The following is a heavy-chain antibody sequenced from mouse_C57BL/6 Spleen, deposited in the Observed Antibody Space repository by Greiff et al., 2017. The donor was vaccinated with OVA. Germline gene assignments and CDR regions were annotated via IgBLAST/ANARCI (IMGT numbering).Heavy chain of an antibody. CDR3: ARHEAGYGSHYYAMDY. Sequence: VKLMESGAELVKPGASVKLSCKASGYTFTEYTIHWVKQRSGQGLEWIGWFYPGSGSIKYNEKFKDKATLTADKSSSTVYMELSRLTSEDSAVYFCARHEAGYGSHYYAMDYWGQGTSVTVSS. CDR2: FYPGSGSI. V-gene: IGHV1-62-2*01. D-gene: IGHD1-1*01. J-gene: IGHJ4*01. CDR1: GYTFTEYT.